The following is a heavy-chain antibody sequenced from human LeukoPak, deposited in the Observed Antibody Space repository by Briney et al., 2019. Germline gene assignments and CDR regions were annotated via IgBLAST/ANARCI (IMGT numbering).Heavy chain of an antibody. CDR1: GFTFSSYS. Sequence: GGSLRLSCAASGFTFSSYSMNWVRQAPGKGLEWVSSISSSSSYIYYADSVKGRFTISRDNSKNTLYLQMNSLRAEDTAVYYCAKGIFSMTVTGGAFDIWGQGTMVTVSS. CDR3: AKGIFSMTVTGGAFDI. CDR2: ISSSSSYI. D-gene: IGHD4-17*01. V-gene: IGHV3-21*01. J-gene: IGHJ3*02.